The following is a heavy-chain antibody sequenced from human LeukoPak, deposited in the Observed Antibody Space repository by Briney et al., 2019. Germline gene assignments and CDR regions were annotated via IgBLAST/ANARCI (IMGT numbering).Heavy chain of an antibody. CDR3: AKERKVATIEGYYFDY. V-gene: IGHV3-66*02. CDR1: GITVSGNY. J-gene: IGHJ4*02. CDR2: IYSGGST. D-gene: IGHD5-24*01. Sequence: PGGSLRLSCGVSGITVSGNYMSWVRQAPGKGLEWVSDIYSGGSTYYADSVKGRFTISRDNSKNTLYLQMNSLRAEDTAVYFCAKERKVATIEGYYFDYWGQGTLVTVSS.